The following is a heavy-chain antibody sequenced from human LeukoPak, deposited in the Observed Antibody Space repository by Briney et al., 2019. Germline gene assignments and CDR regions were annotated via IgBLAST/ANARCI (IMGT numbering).Heavy chain of an antibody. V-gene: IGHV3-66*01. CDR3: ACSGPYSNGGVMTDY. Sequence: GGSLRLPRAASGLIYSSNYLNWVRQAPGKGLEWGSMIYRDGNTNYSDSVKGRCTDSQDNSKTTLSLQMNSLRAEDTAVYYCACSGPYSNGGVMTDYWGQGPLVTVSS. D-gene: IGHD6-19*01. CDR2: IYRDGNT. J-gene: IGHJ4*02. CDR1: GLIYSSNY.